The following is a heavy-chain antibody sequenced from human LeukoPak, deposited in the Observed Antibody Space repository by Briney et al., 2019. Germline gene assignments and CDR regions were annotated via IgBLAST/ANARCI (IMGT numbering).Heavy chain of an antibody. CDR1: GFTFSSYS. V-gene: IGHV3-21*01. CDR2: INSSSSYI. CDR3: ARVGIAVAGVPYYYYYGMDV. J-gene: IGHJ6*02. D-gene: IGHD6-19*01. Sequence: GGSLRLSCAASGFTFSSYSMNWVRQAPGKGLEWVSSINSSSSYIYYADSVKGRFTISRDNAKNSLYLQMNSLRAEDTAVYYCARVGIAVAGVPYYYYYGMDVWGQGPTVTVSS.